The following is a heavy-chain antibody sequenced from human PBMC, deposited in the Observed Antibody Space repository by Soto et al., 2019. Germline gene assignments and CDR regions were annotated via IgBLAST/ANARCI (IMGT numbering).Heavy chain of an antibody. D-gene: IGHD3-10*01. CDR3: AREWMVRGVDAFDI. J-gene: IGHJ3*02. CDR2: ISAYNGNT. CDR1: GYTFTSYG. Sequence: QVQLVQSGAEVKKPGASVKVSCKASGYTFTSYGISWVRQAPGQGLEWMGWISAYNGNTNYAQKLQGRVTMTTDTSPSTAYMGLRSLRIYDTAVYYCAREWMVRGVDAFDIWGQGTMVTVSS. V-gene: IGHV1-18*01.